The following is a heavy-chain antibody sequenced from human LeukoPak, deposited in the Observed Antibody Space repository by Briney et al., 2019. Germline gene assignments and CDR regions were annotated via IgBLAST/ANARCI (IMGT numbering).Heavy chain of an antibody. CDR2: ISAYNGNT. Sequence: ASVKVSCKASGYTFTSYGISWVRQAPGQGLEWMGWISAYNGNTNYAQKLQGRVTMTTDTSTSTAYMELRSLRSDDTAVYYCARGEGYYDSSGYNDAFDIWGQGTMVTVSS. J-gene: IGHJ3*02. CDR1: GYTFTSYG. D-gene: IGHD3-22*01. CDR3: ARGEGYYDSSGYNDAFDI. V-gene: IGHV1-18*01.